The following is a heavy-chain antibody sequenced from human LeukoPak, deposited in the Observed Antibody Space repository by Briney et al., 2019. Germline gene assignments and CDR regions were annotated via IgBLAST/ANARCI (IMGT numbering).Heavy chain of an antibody. Sequence: PSETLSLTCSVSGASIRGSYWSWIRQPAGRGLEWIGRIYSSGSANYNPSLKSRVTMSIDTSKNQFSLKVRSVTAADTAVYYCARSNGFAAIDSWAHGIMVTVSS. CDR1: GASIRGSY. V-gene: IGHV4-4*07. CDR2: IYSSGSA. CDR3: ARSNGFAAIDS. J-gene: IGHJ5*01. D-gene: IGHD2-8*01.